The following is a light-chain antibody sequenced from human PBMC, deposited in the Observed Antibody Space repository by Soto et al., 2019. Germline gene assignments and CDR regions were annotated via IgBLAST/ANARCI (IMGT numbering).Light chain of an antibody. CDR1: SSDVGGYFY. J-gene: IGLJ3*02. V-gene: IGLV2-8*01. Sequence: QSALTQPASVSASPGQSVTISCTGTSSDVGGYFYVSWYQQHPGKAPKLMIYEVTKRPSGVPDRFSGSKSGNTASLTVSGLQAEDEAEYYCSSYAGSNNWVFGGGTKLTVL. CDR2: EVT. CDR3: SSYAGSNNWV.